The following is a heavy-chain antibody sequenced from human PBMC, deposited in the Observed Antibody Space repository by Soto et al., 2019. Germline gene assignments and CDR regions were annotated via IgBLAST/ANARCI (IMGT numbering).Heavy chain of an antibody. CDR2: IIPIFGTA. CDR3: ARDLWEVGSHTGMDV. V-gene: IGHV1-69*13. Sequence: ASVKVSCKASGGTFSSYAISWVRQAPGQGLEWMGGIIPIFGTANYAQKFQGRVTITADESTSTAYMELSSLRSEDTAVYYCARDLWEVGSHTGMDVWGQGTTVTVS. CDR1: GGTFSSYA. J-gene: IGHJ6*02. D-gene: IGHD1-26*01.